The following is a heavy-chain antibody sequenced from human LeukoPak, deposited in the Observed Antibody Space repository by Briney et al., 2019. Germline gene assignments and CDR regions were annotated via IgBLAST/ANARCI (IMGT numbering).Heavy chain of an antibody. D-gene: IGHD5/OR15-5a*01. CDR3: ARDLSGGVYHFYYYYGMDV. CDR1: GFTFSSYG. V-gene: IGHV3-33*01. Sequence: PGGSLRLSCAASGFTFSSYGMHWVRQAPGKGLEWVAVIWYDGSNKYYADSVKGRFTISRDNSKNTLYLQMNSLRAEDTPVYYCARDLSGGVYHFYYYYGMDVWGKGTTVTVSS. J-gene: IGHJ6*04. CDR2: IWYDGSNK.